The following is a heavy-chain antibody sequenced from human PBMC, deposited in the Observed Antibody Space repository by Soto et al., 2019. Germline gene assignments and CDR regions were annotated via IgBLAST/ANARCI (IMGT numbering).Heavy chain of an antibody. CDR3: ARRALPQCINGVCYKDGFWDY. V-gene: IGHV4-31*03. CDR1: GVSFSSGGYY. D-gene: IGHD2-8*01. J-gene: IGHJ4*02. CDR2: IYYSGTT. Sequence: TLSLTCTVSGVSFSSGGYYWSWIRQHPGTGLEWIGYIYYSGTTYFNPSLKSRASISLDTSKNEFSLKLTSVTAADTAVYYCARRALPQCINGVCYKDGFWDYWGQGALVTVSS.